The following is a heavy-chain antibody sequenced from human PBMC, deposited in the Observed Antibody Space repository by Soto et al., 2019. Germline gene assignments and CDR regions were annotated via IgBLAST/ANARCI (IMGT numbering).Heavy chain of an antibody. V-gene: IGHV4-59*12. CDR1: GGSISSYY. Sequence: SETLSLTCTVSGGSISSYYWSWIRQPPGKGLEWIGYIYDSGSTNYNPSFKSRVTISVDTSKNQFSLHLTSVTAADTAVYFCAREDDGGDSLDVWGQGTTVTVSS. CDR2: IYDSGST. D-gene: IGHD2-21*02. CDR3: AREDDGGDSLDV. J-gene: IGHJ6*02.